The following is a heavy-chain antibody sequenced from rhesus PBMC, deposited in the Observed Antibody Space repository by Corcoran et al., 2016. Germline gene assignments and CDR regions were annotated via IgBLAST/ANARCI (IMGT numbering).Heavy chain of an antibody. Sequence: QVQLQESGPGLVKPSETLSLTCAVSGGSLSSSWWTWIRQSPGKGLEWIGEFDGYSGRSNRNPSHKSRLTNSKDASKNQCSLNLSSMSAADTAVYYCVRSSGLSGSYYGFDSWGQGVVVTVSS. CDR2: FDGYSGRS. V-gene: IGHV4-80*01. D-gene: IGHD2-21*01. CDR1: GGSLSSSW. CDR3: VRSSGLSGSYYGFDS. J-gene: IGHJ6*01.